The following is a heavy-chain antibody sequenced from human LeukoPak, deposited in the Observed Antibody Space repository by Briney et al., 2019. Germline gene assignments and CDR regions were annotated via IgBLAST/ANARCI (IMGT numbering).Heavy chain of an antibody. V-gene: IGHV3-7*03. CDR1: GFSFSSYW. D-gene: IGHD6-19*01. Sequence: PGGSLRLSCAASGFSFSSYWMNWVRRAPGKGLEWLANIKEDGSMKYYVDSVKGRFTISRDNAKNSLYLQMDSLRAEDTTVYYCARDPGRQYSSVADVWGQGTTVTVSS. CDR3: ARDPGRQYSSVADV. CDR2: IKEDGSMK. J-gene: IGHJ6*02.